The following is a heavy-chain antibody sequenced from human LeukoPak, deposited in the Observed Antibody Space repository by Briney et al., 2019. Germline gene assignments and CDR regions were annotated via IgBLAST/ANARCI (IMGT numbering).Heavy chain of an antibody. CDR3: ARYSNYYNWFDP. D-gene: IGHD4-11*01. CDR2: ISSSGSTI. J-gene: IGHJ5*02. V-gene: IGHV3-11*04. Sequence: GGSLRLSCAASGFTFSDYYMSWLRQAPGKGLEWVSYISSSGSTIYYADSVKGRFTISRDNAKNSLYLQMNSLRAEDTPVYYCARYSNYYNWFDPWGQGPLVTVSS. CDR1: GFTFSDYY.